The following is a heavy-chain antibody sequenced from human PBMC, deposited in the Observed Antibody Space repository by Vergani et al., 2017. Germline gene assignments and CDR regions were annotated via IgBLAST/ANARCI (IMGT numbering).Heavy chain of an antibody. Sequence: QVQLVESGGGVVQPGGSLRLSCAASGFTFSSYGMHWVRQAPGKGLEWVAFIRYDGSNKYYADSVKRRFTISRDNSKNTLYLQMNSLTAEDTAVYYCAKDITPAAAGTDYWGQGTLVTVSS. CDR2: IRYDGSNK. D-gene: IGHD6-13*01. CDR3: AKDITPAAAGTDY. CDR1: GFTFSSYG. J-gene: IGHJ4*02. V-gene: IGHV3-30*02.